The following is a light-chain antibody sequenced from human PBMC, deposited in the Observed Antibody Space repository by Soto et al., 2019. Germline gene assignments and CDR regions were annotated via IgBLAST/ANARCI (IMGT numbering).Light chain of an antibody. CDR3: QQHGISHIT. CDR1: QNINNNY. Sequence: EDVLTQSPGTLSLSPGERATLSCRASQNINNNYLAWYQQKPGQAPRLLIYGASSRATGIPDRFSGSGSGTDFTLTINRLEPEDFAVYYCQQHGISHITFGQGTRLEIK. CDR2: GAS. J-gene: IGKJ5*01. V-gene: IGKV3-20*01.